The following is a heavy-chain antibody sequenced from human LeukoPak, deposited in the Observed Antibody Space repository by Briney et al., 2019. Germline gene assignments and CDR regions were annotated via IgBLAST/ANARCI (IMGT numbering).Heavy chain of an antibody. CDR1: GFTFSNYI. V-gene: IGHV3-30*02. J-gene: IGHJ6*03. D-gene: IGHD5-12*01. CDR2: IRFDGSNK. CDR3: AKGGGYEAQYYYYYLDV. Sequence: PGGSLRLSCAASGFTFSNYIMHWVRQAPGKGLEWVAFIRFDGSNKYYADSVKGRFTISRDNSKNTLYLRMKSLRAEDTAVYYCAKGGGYEAQYYYYYLDVWGKGTTVTISS.